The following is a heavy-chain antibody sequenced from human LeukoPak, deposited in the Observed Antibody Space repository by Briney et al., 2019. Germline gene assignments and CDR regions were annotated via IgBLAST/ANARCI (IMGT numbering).Heavy chain of an antibody. CDR3: AKVGGYDWKYGDYAYYFDY. D-gene: IGHD5-12*01. CDR1: GFIFNSHW. J-gene: IGHJ4*02. CDR2: ISGSGGST. V-gene: IGHV3-23*01. Sequence: PGGSLRLSCAGSGFIFNSHWMSWVRQAPGKGLEWVSAISGSGGSTYYADSVKGRFTISRDNSKNTLYLQMNSLRAEDTAVYYCAKVGGYDWKYGDYAYYFDYWGQGTLVTVSS.